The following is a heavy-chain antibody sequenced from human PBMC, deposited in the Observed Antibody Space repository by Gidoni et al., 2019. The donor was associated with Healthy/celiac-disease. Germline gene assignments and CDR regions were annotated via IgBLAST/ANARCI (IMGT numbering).Heavy chain of an antibody. CDR1: GGSISSGGDY. CDR2: IYYSGST. Sequence: QVQLQESGPGLVKPSQTLSLTCTVPGGSISSGGDYWSWIRQHPGKGLEWIGYIYYSGSTYYNPSLKSRVTISVDTSKNQFSLKLSSVTAADTAVYYCARVGASHGYSSSWLDYWGQGTLVTVSS. CDR3: ARVGASHGYSSSWLDY. J-gene: IGHJ4*02. V-gene: IGHV4-31*03. D-gene: IGHD6-13*01.